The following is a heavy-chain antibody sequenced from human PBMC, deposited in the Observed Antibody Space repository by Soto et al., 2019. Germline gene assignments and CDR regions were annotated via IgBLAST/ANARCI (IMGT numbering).Heavy chain of an antibody. V-gene: IGHV4-39*01. D-gene: IGHD3-10*01. J-gene: IGHJ4*02. CDR3: TRHASGSGSSPFDY. CDR2: IYYTGST. Sequence: PSETLSLTCTVSGGSISTSTYYWGWIRQPPGKGLQWIGSIYYTGSTYYNPSLKSRVTISVDTSKNQFSLKLSSVTAADTAMYYCTRHASGSGSSPFDYWGQGTPVTVSS. CDR1: GGSISTSTYY.